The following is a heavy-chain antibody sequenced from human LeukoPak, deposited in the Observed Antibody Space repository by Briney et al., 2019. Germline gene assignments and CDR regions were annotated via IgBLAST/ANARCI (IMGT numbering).Heavy chain of an antibody. D-gene: IGHD3-9*01. Sequence: SETLSLTCTVSGGSISSSSYYWGWIRQPPGKGLEWIGSIYYSGSTYYNPSLKSRVTISVDTSKNQFSLKLSSVTAADTAVYYCAVDSLQNYYYGMDVWGQGTTVTVSS. CDR1: GGSISSSSYY. CDR3: AVDSLQNYYYGMDV. V-gene: IGHV4-39*01. J-gene: IGHJ6*02. CDR2: IYYSGST.